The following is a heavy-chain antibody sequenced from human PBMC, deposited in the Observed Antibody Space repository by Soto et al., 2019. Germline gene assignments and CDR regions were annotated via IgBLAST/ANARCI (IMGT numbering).Heavy chain of an antibody. CDR1: GFTVSSNY. V-gene: IGHV3-53*01. Sequence: GGSLRLSCAASGFTVSSNYMSWVRQAPGKGLEWVSVIYSGGSTYYADSVHGRFTISRDNSKNTVHLQMNSLRVEDTAVYYCAREWELPNYYGMDVWGQGTTVTVSS. CDR3: AREWELPNYYGMDV. D-gene: IGHD1-26*01. J-gene: IGHJ6*02. CDR2: IYSGGST.